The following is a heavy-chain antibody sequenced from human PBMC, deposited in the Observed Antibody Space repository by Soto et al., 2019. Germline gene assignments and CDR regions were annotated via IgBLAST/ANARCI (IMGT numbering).Heavy chain of an antibody. Sequence: ASVKVSCKASGYTFSTYYMHWVRQAPGQGYEWMGIINPSGGSTTYAQKFQGRVTMTRDTSTTTVYMELNSLRPDDTAMYYCARDGVSSTEYTWNYGTYFDYWGQGALVTVSS. D-gene: IGHD1-7*01. CDR3: ARDGVSSTEYTWNYGTYFDY. J-gene: IGHJ4*02. CDR2: INPSGGST. CDR1: GYTFSTYY. V-gene: IGHV1-46*01.